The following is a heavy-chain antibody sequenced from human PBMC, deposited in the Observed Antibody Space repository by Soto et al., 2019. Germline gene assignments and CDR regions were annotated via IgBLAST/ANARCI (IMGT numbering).Heavy chain of an antibody. V-gene: IGHV1-2*04. Sequence: QVQLVQSGAEVKKPGASVKVSCKASGYTFTGYYMHWVRQAPGQGLEWMAWINPNSGGTNYAQKFQGWVTMTRDTSISTAYMELSRLRSDDTAVYYCARDPSAGMTPLDYWGKGTLVTVSS. D-gene: IGHD3-10*01. CDR1: GYTFTGYY. J-gene: IGHJ4*02. CDR2: INPNSGGT. CDR3: ARDPSAGMTPLDY.